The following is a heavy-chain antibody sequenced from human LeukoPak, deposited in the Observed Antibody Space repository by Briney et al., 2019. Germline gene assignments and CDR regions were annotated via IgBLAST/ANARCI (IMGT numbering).Heavy chain of an antibody. Sequence: GGSLRLSCAASRFTFSSYWMSWVRQAPGKGLEWVANIKQDGSEKYYVDTVKGRFTISRDNAKNSLYLQMNSLRAEDTAVYYCARDRCSSTTCPPHFNYWGQGTLVTVSS. CDR3: ARDRCSSTTCPPHFNY. D-gene: IGHD2-2*01. CDR2: IKQDGSEK. V-gene: IGHV3-7*01. CDR1: RFTFSSYW. J-gene: IGHJ4*02.